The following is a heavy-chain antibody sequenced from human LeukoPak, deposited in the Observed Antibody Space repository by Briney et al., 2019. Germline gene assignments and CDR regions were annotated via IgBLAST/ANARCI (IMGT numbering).Heavy chain of an antibody. J-gene: IGHJ6*03. Sequence: ASVKVSCKASGYTFTSYDINWVRQATGQGLEWMGWMNPNSGNTGYAQKFQGRVTMTRNTSISTAYMELSSLRSEDTAVYYCARGTGYYYYYYMDVWGKGTTVTISS. CDR2: MNPNSGNT. D-gene: IGHD3-10*01. V-gene: IGHV1-8*01. CDR3: ARGTGYYYYYYMDV. CDR1: GYTFTSYD.